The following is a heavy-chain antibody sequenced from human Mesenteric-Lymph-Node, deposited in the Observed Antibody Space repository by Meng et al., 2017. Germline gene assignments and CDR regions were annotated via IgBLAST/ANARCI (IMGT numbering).Heavy chain of an antibody. CDR3: ARADDYGAFFDY. CDR2: IYYSVST. Sequence: VTKTEVATVLVKPQQILFLTCLVSGGSISSGGYYWGWIRQQRGERLEWIGYIYYSVSTYYNPSLKSLVTISVDTSKNQFSLKMSSVTAADTAVYYCARADDYGAFFDYWGQGTLVTVSS. D-gene: IGHD4-17*01. CDR1: GGSISSGGYY. V-gene: IGHV4-31*01. J-gene: IGHJ4*02.